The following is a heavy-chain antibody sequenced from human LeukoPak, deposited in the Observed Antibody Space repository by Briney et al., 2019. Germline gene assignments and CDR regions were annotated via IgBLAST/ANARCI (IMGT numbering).Heavy chain of an antibody. V-gene: IGHV1-46*01. CDR2: INPSGGST. CDR3: ARDRFYRWELLPPDAFDI. D-gene: IGHD1-26*01. J-gene: IGHJ3*02. CDR1: GYTFTSYY. Sequence: GASVKVSCKASGYTFTSYYMHWVRQAPGQGLEWMGIINPSGGSTSYAQKFQGRVTMTRDMSTSTVYMELSSLRSEDTAVYYCARDRFYRWELLPPDAFDIWGQGTMVTVSS.